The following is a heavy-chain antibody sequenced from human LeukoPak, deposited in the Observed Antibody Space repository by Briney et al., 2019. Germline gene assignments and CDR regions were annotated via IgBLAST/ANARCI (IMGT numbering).Heavy chain of an antibody. CDR3: ARTDYYDSSGYKAGCGLTDY. V-gene: IGHV4-39*01. CDR2: IYYSGST. Sequence: PSETLSLTCTVSGGSISSSSYYWGWIRQPPGKGLEWIGSIYYSGSTYYNPSLKSRFTISVDTSKNQFSLKLSSVTAADTAVYYCARTDYYDSSGYKAGCGLTDYWGQGTLVTVSS. D-gene: IGHD3-22*01. J-gene: IGHJ4*02. CDR1: GGSISSSSYY.